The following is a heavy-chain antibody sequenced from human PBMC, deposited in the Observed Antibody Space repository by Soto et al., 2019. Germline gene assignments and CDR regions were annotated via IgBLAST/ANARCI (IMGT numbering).Heavy chain of an antibody. CDR3: AKIRAAMAFPDAFDI. V-gene: IGHV1-18*01. D-gene: IGHD2-2*01. J-gene: IGHJ3*02. CDR2: ISAYNGNT. Sequence: GASVKVSCKASGYTFTSYGISWVRQAPGQGLEWMGWISAYNGNTNYAQKLQGRVTMTTDTSTSTAYMELRSLRSDDTAVYYCAKIRAAMAFPDAFDIWGQGTMVTVS. CDR1: GYTFTSYG.